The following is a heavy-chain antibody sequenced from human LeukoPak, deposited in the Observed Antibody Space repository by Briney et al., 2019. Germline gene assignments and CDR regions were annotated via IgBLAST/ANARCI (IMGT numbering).Heavy chain of an antibody. CDR2: ISSSSSYI. J-gene: IGHJ4*02. Sequence: GVSLRLSCAASGFTFSSYSMNWVRQAPGKGLEWVSSISSSSSYIYYADSVKGRFTISRDNAKNSLYLQMNSLRAEDTAVYYCAREHSSSSAPSYWGQGTLVTFSS. CDR3: AREHSSSSAPSY. D-gene: IGHD6-6*01. V-gene: IGHV3-21*01. CDR1: GFTFSSYS.